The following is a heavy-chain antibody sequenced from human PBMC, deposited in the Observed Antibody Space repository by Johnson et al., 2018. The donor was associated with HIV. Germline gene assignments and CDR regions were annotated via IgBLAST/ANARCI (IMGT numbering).Heavy chain of an antibody. CDR3: ARDLGVGATTPGDAFDI. CDR2: ISWDGGDT. Sequence: VQLVESGGVAVQPGGSLRLSCAASGFSFADYAMHWVRQAPGKGLEWVSLISWDGGDTYYADSVKGRFLLSRDNTKESLYLQMNSLRAEDTAVYYCARDLGVGATTPGDAFDIWGQGTMVTVSS. D-gene: IGHD1-26*01. CDR1: GFSFADYA. J-gene: IGHJ3*02. V-gene: IGHV3-43D*03.